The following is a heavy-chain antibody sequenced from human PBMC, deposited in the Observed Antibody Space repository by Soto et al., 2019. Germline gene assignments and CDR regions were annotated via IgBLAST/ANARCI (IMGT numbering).Heavy chain of an antibody. CDR3: ARDTLPPHYGVHSYYYGMDV. CDR1: GYTFTSYY. D-gene: IGHD4-17*01. V-gene: IGHV1-46*01. Sequence: ASVKVSCKASGYTFTSYYMHWVRQAPGQGLEWMGIINPSGGSTSYAQKFQGRVTMTRDTSTSTVYMELSSLRSEDAAVYYCARDTLPPHYGVHSYYYGMDVWGKGTMVTVSS. J-gene: IGHJ6*04. CDR2: INPSGGST.